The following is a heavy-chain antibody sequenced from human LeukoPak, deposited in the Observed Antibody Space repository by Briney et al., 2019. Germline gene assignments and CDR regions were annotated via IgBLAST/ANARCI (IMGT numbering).Heavy chain of an antibody. CDR1: GGSISSYY. V-gene: IGHV4-59*01. Sequence: SETLSLTCTVSGGSISSYYWSWTRQPPGKGLEWIGYIYYSGNTNYNPSLKSRVTISVDTSKNQFSLKLSSVTAADTAVYYCARVRTDWFGEIDYWGQGTLVTVSS. CDR2: IYYSGNT. J-gene: IGHJ4*02. D-gene: IGHD3-10*01. CDR3: ARVRTDWFGEIDY.